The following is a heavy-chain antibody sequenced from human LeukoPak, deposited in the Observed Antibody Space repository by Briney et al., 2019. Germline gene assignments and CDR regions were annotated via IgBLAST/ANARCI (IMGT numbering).Heavy chain of an antibody. CDR2: IYYSGDT. V-gene: IGHV4-59*13. D-gene: IGHD5-18*01. CDR1: GDSISPCY. Sequence: PSQTRSLTCTVPGDSISPCYWGWIRQPPGKGLEWIGYIYYSGDTTYNPSLKSRVTMSVDTSKNQFSLKLSSVTAADTAVYYCARDRQPADYWGQGALVTVSS. J-gene: IGHJ4*02. CDR3: ARDRQPADY.